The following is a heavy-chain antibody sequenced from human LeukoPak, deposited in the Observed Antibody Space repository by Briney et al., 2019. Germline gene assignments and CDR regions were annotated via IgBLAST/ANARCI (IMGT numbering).Heavy chain of an antibody. J-gene: IGHJ4*02. CDR3: ARSAFPADY. Sequence: GGSLRLSCTASGFTFSSYWMTWVRQAPGKGLEWVANIKHDAREKYYVDSVKGRFTISRDNAENSLYLQMNSLRAEDTALYYCARSAFPADYWGQGTLVTVSS. CDR1: GFTFSSYW. CDR2: IKHDAREK. D-gene: IGHD2/OR15-2a*01. V-gene: IGHV3-7*01.